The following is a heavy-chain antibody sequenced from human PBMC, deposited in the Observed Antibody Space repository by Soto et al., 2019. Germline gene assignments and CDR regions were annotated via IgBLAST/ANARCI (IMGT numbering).Heavy chain of an antibody. D-gene: IGHD4-17*01. CDR2: INPSGGST. V-gene: IGHV1-46*01. J-gene: IGHJ4*02. CDR1: GYTFTSYY. CDR3: GRDVWTTHGTAGDFHY. Sequence: ASVKVSCKASGYTFTSYYMHWVRQAPGQGLEWMGIINPSGGSTSYAQKFQGRVTMTRDTSTSTVYMELSSLRSEDTAVYYCGRDVWTTHGTAGDFHYWGQGTLVTVSS.